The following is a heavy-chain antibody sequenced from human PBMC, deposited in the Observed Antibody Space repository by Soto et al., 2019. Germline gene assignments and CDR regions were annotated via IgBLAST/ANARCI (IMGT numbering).Heavy chain of an antibody. D-gene: IGHD3-3*01. Sequence: GGSLRLSCAASGFTVSSNYMSWVRQAPGKGLEWVSVIYSGGSTYYADSVKGRFTISRDNSKNTLYLQMNSLRAEDTAVYYCARDSRFLATRMYYYGMDVWGQGTTGTVSS. CDR3: ARDSRFLATRMYYYGMDV. CDR2: IYSGGST. J-gene: IGHJ6*02. V-gene: IGHV3-53*01. CDR1: GFTVSSNY.